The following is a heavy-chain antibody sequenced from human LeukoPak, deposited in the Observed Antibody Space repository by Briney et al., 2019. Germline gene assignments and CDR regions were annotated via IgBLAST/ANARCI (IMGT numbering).Heavy chain of an antibody. CDR2: ISAYNGNT. J-gene: IGHJ4*02. D-gene: IGHD5-18*01. CDR1: CYAFTSYG. CDR3: ARDSGGYSYGTFDY. Sequence: GAAVQAFSNAFCYAFTSYGIRWGRRAPGQGGEWMGWISAYNGNTNYAQKLQGRVTMTTDTSTSTAYMELRSLRSDDTAVYYCARDSGGYSYGTFDYWGQGTLVTVSS. V-gene: IGHV1-18*01.